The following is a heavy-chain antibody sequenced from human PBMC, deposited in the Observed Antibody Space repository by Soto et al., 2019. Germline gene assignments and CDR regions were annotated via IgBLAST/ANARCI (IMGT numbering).Heavy chain of an antibody. V-gene: IGHV3-33*01. J-gene: IGHJ4*02. CDR2: IWYDGSNK. Sequence: PVGSLRLSCAASGFTFSSYGMHWVRQAPGKGLEWVAVIWYDGSNKYYADSVKGRFTISRDNSKNTLYLRMNSLRAEDTAVYYCASAGDSGYYPFWGQGTLVTVS. CDR3: ASAGDSGYYPF. D-gene: IGHD3-22*01. CDR1: GFTFSSYG.